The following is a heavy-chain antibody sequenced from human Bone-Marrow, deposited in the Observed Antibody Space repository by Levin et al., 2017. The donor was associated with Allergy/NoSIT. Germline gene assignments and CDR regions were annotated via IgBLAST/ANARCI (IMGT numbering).Heavy chain of an antibody. CDR2: ISSSSSTI. J-gene: IGHJ2*01. CDR1: GFTFSSYS. Sequence: GESLKISCAASGFTFSSYSMNWVRQAPGKGLEWVSYISSSSSTIYYADSVKGRFTISRDNAKNSLYLQMNSLRAEDTAVYYCAREGSWVSRYFDLWGRGTLVTVSS. V-gene: IGHV3-48*01. CDR3: AREGSWVSRYFDL. D-gene: IGHD2-15*01.